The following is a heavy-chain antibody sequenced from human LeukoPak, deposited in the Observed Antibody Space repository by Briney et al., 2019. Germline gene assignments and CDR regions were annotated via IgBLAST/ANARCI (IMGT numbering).Heavy chain of an antibody. D-gene: IGHD3-22*01. CDR3: AKDSSSYDWGYMDV. V-gene: IGHV3-23*01. CDR2: IGGSDGRT. J-gene: IGHJ6*03. Sequence: GGSLRLSCAASGFTFSTYAMSWVRQAPGKGLEWVSLIGGSDGRTRYADSVNGRFTISRDNSKNTLYLEMNSLRAEDTAVYYCAKDSSSYDWGYMDVSGKGTTVTISS. CDR1: GFTFSTYA.